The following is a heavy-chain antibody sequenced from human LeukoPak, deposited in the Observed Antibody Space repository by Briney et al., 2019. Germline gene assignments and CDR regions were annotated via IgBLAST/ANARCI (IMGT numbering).Heavy chain of an antibody. Sequence: GGSLRLSCIASEFTFTNYLMSWVRQAPGKGLEWVSAISGSGGSTYYADSVKGRFTISRDNSKNTLYLQMNSLRAEDTAVYYCAKDTHSSSWYGHLNWFDPWGQGTLVTVSS. J-gene: IGHJ5*02. V-gene: IGHV3-23*01. CDR3: AKDTHSSSWYGHLNWFDP. D-gene: IGHD6-13*01. CDR1: EFTFTNYL. CDR2: ISGSGGST.